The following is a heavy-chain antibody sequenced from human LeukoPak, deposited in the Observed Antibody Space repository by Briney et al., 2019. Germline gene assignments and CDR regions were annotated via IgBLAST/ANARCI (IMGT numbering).Heavy chain of an antibody. V-gene: IGHV3-30*18. CDR2: ISSDGSNK. CDR1: KFTFSNYG. D-gene: IGHD3-9*01. J-gene: IGHJ4*02. CDR3: AKCPSGVLRYFAPIDY. Sequence: PGRSLRLSCAASKFTFSNYGMHWVRQAPGKGLEWVAVISSDGSNKYYADSVKGRFTISRDNSKNTLYLQMNSLRAEDTAVYYCAKCPSGVLRYFAPIDYWGQGNLVTVSS.